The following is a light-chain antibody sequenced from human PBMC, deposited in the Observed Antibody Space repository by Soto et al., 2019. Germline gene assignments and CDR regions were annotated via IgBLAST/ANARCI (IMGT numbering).Light chain of an antibody. J-gene: IGLJ3*02. CDR3: SSYTSSSTPGWV. CDR2: EVS. CDR1: SSDVGGYNY. Sequence: QSALTQPASVSGSPGQSITLSCTGTSSDVGGYNYVSWYQQHPGKAPKLMIYEVSNRPSGVSNRFSGSKSGNTASLTISGLQAEDEADYYCSSYTSSSTPGWVFGGGTKLTVL. V-gene: IGLV2-14*01.